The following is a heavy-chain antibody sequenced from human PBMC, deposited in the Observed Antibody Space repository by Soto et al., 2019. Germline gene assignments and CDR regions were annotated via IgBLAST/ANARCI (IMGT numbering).Heavy chain of an antibody. J-gene: IGHJ4*02. Sequence: GGSLRLACAASGFTCSDYYMSWIRQAPGKGLEWVSYISSSSSYTNYADSVKGRFTISRDNAKNSLYLQLDSLRAEDTALYYCVRSGDYRSGTYWYFFDSWGQGPQVTVPP. CDR2: ISSSSSYT. V-gene: IGHV3-11*03. CDR3: VRSGDYRSGTYWYFFDS. CDR1: GFTCSDYY. D-gene: IGHD3-10*01.